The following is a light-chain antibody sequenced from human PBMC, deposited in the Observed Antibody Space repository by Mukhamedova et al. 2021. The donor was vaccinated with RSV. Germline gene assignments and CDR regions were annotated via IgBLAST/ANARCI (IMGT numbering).Light chain of an antibody. V-gene: IGLV3-9*01. CDR2: LSD. J-gene: IGLJ2*01. CDR3: QVWDTSTVE. Sequence: RITCGGSNIGRKNVHWYQVTPGQAPVVVIYLSDHWPPGIPERFSGSNSGNAAYLTIIRAQAGDEADYYCQVWDTSTVEFGGGTKLT. CDR1: NIGRKN.